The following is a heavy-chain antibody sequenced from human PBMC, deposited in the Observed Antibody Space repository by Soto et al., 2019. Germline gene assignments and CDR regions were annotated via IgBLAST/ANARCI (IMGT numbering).Heavy chain of an antibody. CDR3: AKGVGGYSYGSFDP. CDR2: ISYDVSNK. V-gene: IGHV3-30*18. J-gene: IGHJ5*02. Sequence: QVQLVESGGGVVQPGRSLRLSCAASGFTFSSYGMHWVRQAPGKGLEWVAVISYDVSNKYYADSVKGRFTISRDNSKNTLYLQMNSLRAEDTAVYYCAKGVGGYSYGSFDPWGQGTLVTVSS. D-gene: IGHD5-18*01. CDR1: GFTFSSYG.